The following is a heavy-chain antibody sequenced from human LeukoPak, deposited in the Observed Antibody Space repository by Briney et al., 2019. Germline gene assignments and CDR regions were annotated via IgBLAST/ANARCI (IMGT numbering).Heavy chain of an antibody. CDR3: AKAPNYSGSGSPLFDY. V-gene: IGHV3-23*01. D-gene: IGHD3-10*01. J-gene: IGHJ4*02. CDR2: ISGGGDST. CDR1: GFSFNTYA. Sequence: GGSLRLSCAASGFSFNTYAMSWVRQAPGKGLEWVSAISGGGDSTYYADSVKGRFTISRDNSKSTLYLQMNSLRADDTAVYYCAKAPNYSGSGSPLFDYWGQGTLVTVSS.